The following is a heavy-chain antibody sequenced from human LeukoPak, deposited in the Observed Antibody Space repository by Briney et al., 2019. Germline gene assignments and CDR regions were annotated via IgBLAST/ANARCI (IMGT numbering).Heavy chain of an antibody. D-gene: IGHD1-26*01. CDR1: GDSITGHY. Sequence: SETLSLTCSVSGDSITGHYWTWIRQPPGNGLEWIGYIYYIGSTNYNPSLKSRVTISVDTSKNQFSLKLTSVTAADTALYYCARDRSIINALDMWGQGTMVAVSS. CDR3: ARDRSIINALDM. J-gene: IGHJ3*02. V-gene: IGHV4-59*11. CDR2: IYYIGST.